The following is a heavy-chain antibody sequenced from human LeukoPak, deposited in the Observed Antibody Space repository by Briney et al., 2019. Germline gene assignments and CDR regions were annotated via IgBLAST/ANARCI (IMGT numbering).Heavy chain of an antibody. V-gene: IGHV4-59*08. CDR2: IFYSGST. J-gene: IGHJ4*02. CDR3: ARWTSGGHPFDY. Sequence: SETLSLTCTISGGSISSYSWSWIRQPPGKGLGWIGYIFYSGSTNYNPSLKSRVTISVDTSKNQFSLKLSSVTAADTAVYYCARWTSGGHPFDYWGQGTLVTVSS. D-gene: IGHD1-26*01. CDR1: GGSISSYS.